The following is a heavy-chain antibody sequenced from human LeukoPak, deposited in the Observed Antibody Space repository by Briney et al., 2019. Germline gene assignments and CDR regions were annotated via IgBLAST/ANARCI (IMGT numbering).Heavy chain of an antibody. Sequence: PSETLSLTCTFSGGSISSFFWSWIRQPPGKGLEWIGYVHSSGSTKYNPSLKSRLIISVDMSKNQFSLKLRSVSVADTAVYYCARLAPGNYDILTGDPKVVFDYWGQGALVTVSS. V-gene: IGHV4-59*01. D-gene: IGHD3-9*01. CDR2: VHSSGST. CDR1: GGSISSFF. J-gene: IGHJ4*02. CDR3: ARLAPGNYDILTGDPKVVFDY.